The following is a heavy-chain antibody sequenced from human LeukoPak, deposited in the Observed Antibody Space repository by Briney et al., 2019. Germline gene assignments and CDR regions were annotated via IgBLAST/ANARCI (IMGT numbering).Heavy chain of an antibody. CDR2: SGDSDGST. J-gene: IGHJ4*02. CDR3: AKGGCRGTCNPLAY. V-gene: IGHV3-23*01. D-gene: IGHD2-15*01. CDR1: GFSFSNYG. Sequence: GGSLRLSCAASGFSFSNYGMNWVRQAPGKGLEWISSSGDSDGSTYYANSLKGRFTISRDNSKNTLYLQMNNLRAEDTAVYYCAKGGCRGTCNPLAYWGQGALVTVSP.